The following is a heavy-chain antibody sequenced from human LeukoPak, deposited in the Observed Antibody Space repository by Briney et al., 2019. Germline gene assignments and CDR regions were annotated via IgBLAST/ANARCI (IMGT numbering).Heavy chain of an antibody. CDR1: GGSISSYY. J-gene: IGHJ6*03. V-gene: IGHV4-59*01. D-gene: IGHD5-18*01. CDR2: IYYSGST. CDR3: ARRTWIQLWSSYYYYMDV. Sequence: SETLSLTCTVSGGSISSYYWSWIRQPPGKGLEWIGYIYYSGSTNYNPSLKSRVTISVDTSKNQFSLKLSSVTAADTAVYYCARRTWIQLWSSYYYYMDVWGKGTTVTISS.